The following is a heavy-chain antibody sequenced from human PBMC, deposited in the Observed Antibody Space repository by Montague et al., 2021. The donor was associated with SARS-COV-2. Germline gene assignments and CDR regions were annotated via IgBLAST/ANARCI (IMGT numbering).Heavy chain of an antibody. D-gene: IGHD6-19*01. CDR1: GFPFDDYA. J-gene: IGHJ6*02. CDR2: ISWNSGSI. V-gene: IGHV3-9*01. Sequence: LSLSLSASGFPFDDYAMHWVRQAPGKGLEWVSGISWNSGSIGYADSVKGRFTISRDNAKNSLYLQMNSLRAEDTALYYCAKDMGGAVAVPPHYYYYGMDVWGQGTTVTVSS. CDR3: AKDMGGAVAVPPHYYYYGMDV.